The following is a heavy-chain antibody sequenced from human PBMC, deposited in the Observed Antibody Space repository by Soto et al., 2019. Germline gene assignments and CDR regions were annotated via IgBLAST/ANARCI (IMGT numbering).Heavy chain of an antibody. CDR3: ARNTCTAKWDY. D-gene: IGHD5-18*01. CDR2: INAGNGNT. J-gene: IGHJ4*02. V-gene: IGHV1-3*01. Sequence: ASVKVSCKASGYTFTSYAMHWVRQAPGQRLEWMGWINAGNGNTKYSQKFQGRVTITRDTSTSTVYMELSSLRSEDTAVYYCARNTCTAKWDYWGQETLVTVSS. CDR1: GYTFTSYA.